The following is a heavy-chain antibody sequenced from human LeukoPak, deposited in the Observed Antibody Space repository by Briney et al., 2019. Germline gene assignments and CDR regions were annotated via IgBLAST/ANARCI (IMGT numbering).Heavy chain of an antibody. D-gene: IGHD7-27*01. Sequence: GGSLRLSCAASGFTFSRHWMHWVRQAPGKGLVWVSRINNDGSGANYADSVKGRFTISRDNAKNTLYLQMNSLRAEDTAVYYCTTGNWGSFSFWGQGTLVTVSS. CDR3: TTGNWGSFSF. CDR2: INNDGSGA. CDR1: GFTFSRHW. V-gene: IGHV3-74*01. J-gene: IGHJ4*02.